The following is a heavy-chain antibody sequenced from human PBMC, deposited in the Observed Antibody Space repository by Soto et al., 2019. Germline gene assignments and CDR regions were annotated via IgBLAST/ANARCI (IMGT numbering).Heavy chain of an antibody. CDR3: ARILTATGGHFDS. J-gene: IGHJ4*02. CDR2: IFWDDDK. Sequence: SGPTLVNPTQTLTLTCSFSGFSLTTSGVGVGWVRQSPEKTLEWLALIFWDDDKRYSPSLRSRLTIAKDTSKDQVVLTLTNVEPVDTATYYCARILTATGGHFDSWGQGALVTVSS. V-gene: IGHV2-5*02. CDR1: GFSLTTSGVG. D-gene: IGHD2-8*02.